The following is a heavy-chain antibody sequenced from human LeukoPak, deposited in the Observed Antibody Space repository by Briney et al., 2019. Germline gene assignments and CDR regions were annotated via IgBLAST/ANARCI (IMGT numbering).Heavy chain of an antibody. CDR2: ISDSGFGA. CDR3: AKGTYCDGGACPPGIYYYYYMDV. V-gene: IGHV3-23*01. Sequence: PGGSLRLPCAASGFTFSIYTMSWVRQAPGKGLEWVSAISDSGFGAYYADSVKGRFTISRDNSKNTLYLQMNSLRAEDTAIYYCAKGTYCDGGACPPGIYYYYYMDVWGKGTTVTVSS. CDR1: GFTFSIYT. J-gene: IGHJ6*03. D-gene: IGHD2-8*02.